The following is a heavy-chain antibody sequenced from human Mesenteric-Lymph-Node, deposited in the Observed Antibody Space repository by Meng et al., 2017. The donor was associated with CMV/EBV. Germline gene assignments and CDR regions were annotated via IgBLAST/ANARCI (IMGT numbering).Heavy chain of an antibody. D-gene: IGHD3-16*01. CDR2: INIVEDKT. CDR3: ARTNNWGFDY. Sequence: QVKLVQSGAEVKKPGGSVKVSCKASGYTFSSYAMHWVRQAPGQRLEWMGWINIVEDKTKTSQNFQGRVTLTRDTSANTAYMELSSLRSDDTAVYYCARTNNWGFDYWGQGTLVTVSS. J-gene: IGHJ4*02. V-gene: IGHV1-3*04. CDR1: GYTFSSYA.